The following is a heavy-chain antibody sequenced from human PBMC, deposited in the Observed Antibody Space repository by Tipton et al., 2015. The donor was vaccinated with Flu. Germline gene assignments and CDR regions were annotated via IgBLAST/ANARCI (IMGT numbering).Heavy chain of an antibody. V-gene: IGHV3-43*02. CDR1: GFTFDDYA. CDR2: ISGDGGST. D-gene: IGHD7-27*01. J-gene: IGHJ6*02. CDR3: AKDRFWGSGGDV. Sequence: SLRLSCAASGFTFDDYAMHWVRQAPGKGLEWVSLISGDGGSTYYADSVKGRFTISRDNSKNSLYLQMNSLRTEDTALYYCAKDRFWGSGGDVWGQGTTVTVSS.